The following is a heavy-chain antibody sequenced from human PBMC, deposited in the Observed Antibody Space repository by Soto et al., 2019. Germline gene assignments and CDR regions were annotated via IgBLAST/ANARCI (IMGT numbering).Heavy chain of an antibody. CDR2: IWYHGSNK. V-gene: IGHV3-33*01. D-gene: IGHD6-19*01. J-gene: IGHJ4*02. Sequence: ESGGGVVQPGRSLRLSCAASGFTFSSYGMHWVRQAPGKGLEWVAVIWYHGSNKYYADSVKGRFTISRDNSKNTLYLQMNSLRAVDTAVYYCARDRDPGQWLTTNYFDYWGQGTLVTVSS. CDR1: GFTFSSYG. CDR3: ARDRDPGQWLTTNYFDY.